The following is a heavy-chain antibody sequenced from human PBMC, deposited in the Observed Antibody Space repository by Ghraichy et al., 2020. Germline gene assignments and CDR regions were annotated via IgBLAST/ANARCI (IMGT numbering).Heavy chain of an antibody. Sequence: GESLNISCKGSGYSFTSYWIGWVRQMPGKGLEWMGIIYPGDSDTRYSPSFQGQVTISADKSNSTAYLQWSSLKASDTAMYYCARPDTAMVTSAFDIWGQGTMVTVSS. D-gene: IGHD5-18*01. CDR1: GYSFTSYW. J-gene: IGHJ3*02. V-gene: IGHV5-51*01. CDR3: ARPDTAMVTSAFDI. CDR2: IYPGDSDT.